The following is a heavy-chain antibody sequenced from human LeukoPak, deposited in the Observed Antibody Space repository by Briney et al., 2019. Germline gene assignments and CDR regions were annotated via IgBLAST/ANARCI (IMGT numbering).Heavy chain of an antibody. V-gene: IGHV1-69*13. CDR2: IIPIFGTA. CDR3: AREGYCSGGSCPFRYYYGMDV. CDR1: GGTFSSYA. J-gene: IGHJ6*02. D-gene: IGHD2-15*01. Sequence: SVKVSCKASGGTFSSYAISWVRQAPGQGLEWMGRIIPIFGTANYAQKFQGRVTITADESTSTAYMELSSLRSEDTAVYYCAREGYCSGGSCPFRYYYGMDVWGQGTTVTVSS.